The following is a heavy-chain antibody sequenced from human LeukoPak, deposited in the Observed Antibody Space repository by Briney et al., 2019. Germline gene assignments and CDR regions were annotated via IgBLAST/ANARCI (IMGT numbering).Heavy chain of an antibody. V-gene: IGHV4-59*01. CDR2: IYYSGST. CDR1: GGSISSYY. D-gene: IGHD3-22*01. J-gene: IGHJ3*02. CDR3: ARVLYYYDSSGYYYDAFDI. Sequence: KPSETLSLTCTVSGGSISSYYWSWLRQPPGKGREWIGYIYYSGSTNYNPSLKSRVTISVDTSKNQFSLKLSSVTAADTAVYYCARVLYYYDSSGYYYDAFDIWGQGTMVTVSS.